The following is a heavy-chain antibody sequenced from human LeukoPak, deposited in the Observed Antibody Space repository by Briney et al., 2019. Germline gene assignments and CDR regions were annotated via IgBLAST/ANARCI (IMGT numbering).Heavy chain of an antibody. Sequence: GRSLRLSCEASGFTFSIFPMHWVRQAPGKGLEWVALISSGSEIYYADSVKGRFTISRDNSKNMLYLQMNSLRADDTAVYYCARDLELSAVYYFDSWGQGTLVIVSS. CDR1: GFTFSIFP. CDR2: ISSGSEI. CDR3: ARDLELSAVYYFDS. D-gene: IGHD3-3*01. V-gene: IGHV3-30*04. J-gene: IGHJ4*02.